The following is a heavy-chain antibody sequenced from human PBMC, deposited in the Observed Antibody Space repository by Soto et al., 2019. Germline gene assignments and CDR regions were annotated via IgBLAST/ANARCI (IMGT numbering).Heavy chain of an antibody. D-gene: IGHD5-18*01. CDR1: GFTFSGYS. J-gene: IGHJ4*02. CDR2: ISSSISTM. Sequence: EVQLVESGGGLVQPGGSLRLSCAASGFTFSGYSMNWVRQAPGKGLEWLSYISSSISTMHYADSVKGRFTISRDNAKNSLYLQINSLRDEDTAAYYCAREVRDTAVADFDYWGQGTLVTVSS. V-gene: IGHV3-48*02. CDR3: AREVRDTAVADFDY.